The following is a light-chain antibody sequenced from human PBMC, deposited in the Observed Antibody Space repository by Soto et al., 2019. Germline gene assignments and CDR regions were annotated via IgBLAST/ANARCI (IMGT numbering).Light chain of an antibody. CDR3: HQLNRYPFT. CDR2: AAS. CDR1: QDISSY. V-gene: IGKV1-9*01. J-gene: IGKJ3*01. Sequence: DIQLTQSPSFLSASVGDRVTITCRASQDISSYLAWYQQKPGKAPKLLIYAASTLQSGVPSRFSGRGSGTEFTLTISSLQPEDFASYYCHQLNRYPFTFGPGTKVDIK.